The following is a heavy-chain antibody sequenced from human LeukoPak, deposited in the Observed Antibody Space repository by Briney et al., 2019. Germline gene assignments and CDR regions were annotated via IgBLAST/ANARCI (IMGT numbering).Heavy chain of an antibody. CDR3: AKAGGNSFFDY. V-gene: IGHV3-23*01. J-gene: IGHJ4*02. CDR2: INPGGGST. Sequence: GGSLRLSCAASGVTFSGYAMNWVRQGPGKGLEWVSAINPGGGSTYYADSVKGRFTISRDNSKNTLYLQMNSLRAEDTAVYYCAKAGGNSFFDYWGQGTLVTVSS. CDR1: GVTFSGYA. D-gene: IGHD1-7*01.